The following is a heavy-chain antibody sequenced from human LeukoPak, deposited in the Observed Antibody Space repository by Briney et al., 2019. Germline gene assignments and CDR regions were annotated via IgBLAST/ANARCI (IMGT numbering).Heavy chain of an antibody. CDR2: IKEDGSEI. Sequence: GGSLRLSCAASAFTFSSYWMSWVRQAPGKGLEWVANIKEDGSEINYVDSVKGRFTISRDDAKNSLYLQMNSLRVEDTAVYYCARDRGYSSFDYWGQGTLVTVSS. J-gene: IGHJ4*02. CDR3: ARDRGYSSFDY. D-gene: IGHD4-23*01. CDR1: AFTFSSYW. V-gene: IGHV3-7*01.